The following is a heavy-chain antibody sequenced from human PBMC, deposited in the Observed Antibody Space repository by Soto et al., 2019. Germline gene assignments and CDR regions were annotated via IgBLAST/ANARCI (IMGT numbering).Heavy chain of an antibody. CDR3: ARDGALGEYYYYYGMDV. CDR1: GYTFTSYG. V-gene: IGHV1-18*01. D-gene: IGHD3-16*01. J-gene: IGHJ6*02. Sequence: QVQLVQSGAEVKKPGASVKVSCKASGYTFTSYGISWVRQAPGQGLEWMGWISAYNGNTNYAQKLQGRVTMTTDTSASTDYMELRSLRSDDTAVYYCARDGALGEYYYYYGMDVWGQGTTVTVSS. CDR2: ISAYNGNT.